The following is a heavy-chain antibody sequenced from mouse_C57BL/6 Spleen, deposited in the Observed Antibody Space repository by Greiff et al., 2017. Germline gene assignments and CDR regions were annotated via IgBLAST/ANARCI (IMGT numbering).Heavy chain of an antibody. Sequence: QVQLKESGAELVRPGASVTLSCKASGYTFTDYEMHWVKQTPVHGLEWIGAIDPETGGTAYNQKFKGKAILTADKSSSTAYMELRSLTSEDSAVYYCTRGIITTVVFDYWGQGTTLTVSS. J-gene: IGHJ2*01. D-gene: IGHD1-1*01. CDR2: IDPETGGT. CDR3: TRGIITTVVFDY. CDR1: GYTFTDYE. V-gene: IGHV1-15*01.